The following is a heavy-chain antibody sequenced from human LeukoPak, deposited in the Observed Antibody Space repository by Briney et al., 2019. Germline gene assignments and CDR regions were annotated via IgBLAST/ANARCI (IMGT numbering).Heavy chain of an antibody. D-gene: IGHD4-23*01. J-gene: IGHJ4*02. V-gene: IGHV3-11*04. CDR1: GFTFSDYA. CDR3: ARDYGGSSPFDY. CDR2: ISSSGSTI. Sequence: PGGSLRLSCAVSGFTFSDYAMSWVRQAPGKGLEWVSYISSSGSTIYYADSVKGRFTISRDNAKNSLYLQMNSLRAEDTAVYYCARDYGGSSPFDYWGQGTLVTVSS.